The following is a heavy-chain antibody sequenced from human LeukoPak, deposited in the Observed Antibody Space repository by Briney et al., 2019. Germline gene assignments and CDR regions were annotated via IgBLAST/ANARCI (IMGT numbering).Heavy chain of an antibody. V-gene: IGHV1-2*02. CDR3: ARVPYGSGSYFPKSPPYYFDY. J-gene: IGHJ4*02. Sequence: ASVKVSCKASGYTFTGYYMHWVRQAPGQGLEWMGWINPNSGGTNYAQKFQGRVTMTRDTSISTAYMELSRLRPGDTTVYYCARVPYGSGSYFPKSPPYYFDYWGQGTLVTVSS. CDR2: INPNSGGT. D-gene: IGHD3-10*01. CDR1: GYTFTGYY.